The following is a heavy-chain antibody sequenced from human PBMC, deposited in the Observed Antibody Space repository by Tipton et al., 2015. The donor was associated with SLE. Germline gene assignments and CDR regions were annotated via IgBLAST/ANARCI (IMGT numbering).Heavy chain of an antibody. V-gene: IGHV4-34*01. CDR3: TRGILEWTDY. J-gene: IGHJ4*02. CDR1: GGSFSVYY. CDR2: INHSGST. Sequence: TLSLTCAVYGGSFSVYYWSWIRQPPGKGLEWVGEINHSGSTHYNPSLKSRVTISADTSKNQFSLQLSSVTSADSAVYYCTRGILEWTDYWGQGTLVTVPS. D-gene: IGHD3-3*01.